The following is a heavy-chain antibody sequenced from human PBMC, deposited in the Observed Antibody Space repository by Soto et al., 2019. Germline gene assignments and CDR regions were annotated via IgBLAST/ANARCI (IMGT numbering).Heavy chain of an antibody. CDR1: GFTFSSSE. J-gene: IGHJ3*02. V-gene: IGHV3-48*03. CDR3: ARDGNGITMVRGARDAFDI. CDR2: ISSSGSTI. Sequence: EVQLVESGGGLVQPGGSLRLSCAASGFTFSSSEMNWVRQAPGKGLEWVSYISSSGSTIYYADSVKGRFTISRDNAKNSLYLQMNSLRAEDTAIYYCARDGNGITMVRGARDAFDIWGQGTMVTVSS. D-gene: IGHD3-10*01.